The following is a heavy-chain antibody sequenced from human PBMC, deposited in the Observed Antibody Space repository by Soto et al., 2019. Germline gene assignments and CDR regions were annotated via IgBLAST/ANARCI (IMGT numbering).Heavy chain of an antibody. D-gene: IGHD3-3*01. CDR3: AKVLDPDFWGPSPGWFDP. Sequence: EVQLVESGGGLVHPEGSLRLSCAASGFTFINFAMTWVRQAPGKGLEWVSAISGNGISTYYAYSVKGRFTISRDNSKDTVHLQMHSPRADDTDVYYCAKVLDPDFWGPSPGWFDPWGQGVLVTVSS. V-gene: IGHV3-23*04. J-gene: IGHJ5*02. CDR2: ISGNGIST. CDR1: GFTFINFA.